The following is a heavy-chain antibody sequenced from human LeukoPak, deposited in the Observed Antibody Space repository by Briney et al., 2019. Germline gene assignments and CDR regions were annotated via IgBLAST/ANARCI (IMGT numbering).Heavy chain of an antibody. Sequence: GGSLRLSCAASGFTFSSYGMHWVRQAPGKGLEWVAFIRYDGSNKYYADSVKGRFTISRDNSKNTLCLQMSSLRAEDTAVYFCAREILAPGKTHDYWGQGTLVTVSS. CDR1: GFTFSSYG. J-gene: IGHJ4*02. CDR3: AREILAPGKTHDY. CDR2: IRYDGSNK. V-gene: IGHV3-30*02.